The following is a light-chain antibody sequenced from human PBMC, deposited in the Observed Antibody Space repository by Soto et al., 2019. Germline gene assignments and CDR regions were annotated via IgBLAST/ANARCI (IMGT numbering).Light chain of an antibody. V-gene: IGKV3-11*01. J-gene: IGKJ3*01. CDR1: QSISKY. Sequence: EIVLTQSPATLSLPPGEGATLSCRASQSISKYLVWYQQKPGQAPRVLIYDTSNRATGIPARFSGTGSGTDFTLTISSLEPEDFAVYYCQQRSDWPVTFGPGTKVDIK. CDR2: DTS. CDR3: QQRSDWPVT.